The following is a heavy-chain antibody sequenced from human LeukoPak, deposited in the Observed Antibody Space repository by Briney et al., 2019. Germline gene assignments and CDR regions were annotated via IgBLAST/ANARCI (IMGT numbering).Heavy chain of an antibody. CDR3: ARGVDVWGNYRQYYFDY. J-gene: IGHJ4*02. Sequence: PGGSPRLSCAASGFTFSKNAMSWVRQAPGKGLEWVSSITSSGSATCYADSVKGRFTISRDNSKNTLYLQMNGLRAEDTAVYYCARGVDVWGNYRQYYFDYWGQETLVTVSS. D-gene: IGHD3-16*02. CDR2: ITSSGSAT. CDR1: GFTFSKNA. V-gene: IGHV3-23*01.